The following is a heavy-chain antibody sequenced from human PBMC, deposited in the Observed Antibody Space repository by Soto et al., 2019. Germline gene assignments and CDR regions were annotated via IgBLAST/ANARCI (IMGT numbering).Heavy chain of an antibody. CDR2: IKQDGTEK. J-gene: IGHJ5*02. CDR1: GFSLSSYW. Sequence: PGGSLRLSCAASGFSLSSYWMSWVRQAPGKGLEWVASIKQDGTEKYYVDSVKGRFTISRDNAKNSLYLQMNSLRAEDTAVYYCARPQGYCSSTSCPNWFDPWGQGTLVTV. V-gene: IGHV3-7*01. D-gene: IGHD2-2*01. CDR3: ARPQGYCSSTSCPNWFDP.